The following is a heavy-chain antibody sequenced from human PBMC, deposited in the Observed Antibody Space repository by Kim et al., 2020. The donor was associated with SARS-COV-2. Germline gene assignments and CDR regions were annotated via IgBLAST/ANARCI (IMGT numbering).Heavy chain of an antibody. V-gene: IGHV7-4-1*02. CDR2: INTYSGNP. CDR3: ARDHPPGNSSTHDY. Sequence: ASVKVSCKASGYTLTKYAMNWVRQGPGQGLEWMGWINTYSGNPAYAQGFTGRFVFSMDTSVNTAYLQINSLTTDDTAFYYCARDHPPGNSSTHDYWGQGTLVTVSS. J-gene: IGHJ4*02. CDR1: GYTLTKYA. D-gene: IGHD2-2*01.